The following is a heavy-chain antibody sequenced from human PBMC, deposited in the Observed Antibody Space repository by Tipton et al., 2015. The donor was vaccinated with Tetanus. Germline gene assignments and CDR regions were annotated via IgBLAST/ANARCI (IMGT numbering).Heavy chain of an antibody. CDR1: GFTFSSYA. V-gene: IGHV3-23*01. CDR2: ISGSGGST. CDR3: AKAFNYYYYYYVDV. Sequence: SLRLSCAASGFTFSSYAMSWVRQAPGKGLEWVSAISGSGGSTYYADSVKGRFTISRDNSKNTLYQQMNSLRAEDTAVYYCAKAFNYYYYYYVDVWGKGTTVTVSS. J-gene: IGHJ6*03.